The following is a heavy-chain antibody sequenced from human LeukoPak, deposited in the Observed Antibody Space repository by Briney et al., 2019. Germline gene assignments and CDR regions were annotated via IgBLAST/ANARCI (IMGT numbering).Heavy chain of an antibody. CDR2: IKEDGSEK. Sequence: GGSPRLSCAASGFTFSSYWMSWVRQAPGKGLEWVANIKEDGSEKYYVDPVKGRFTISRDNAKNSLYLQMNSLRAEDTAEYYCAREDRPHSYYYYYYMDVWGKGTTVTVSS. CDR3: AREDRPHSYYYYYYMDV. CDR1: GFTFSSYW. J-gene: IGHJ6*03. V-gene: IGHV3-7*01.